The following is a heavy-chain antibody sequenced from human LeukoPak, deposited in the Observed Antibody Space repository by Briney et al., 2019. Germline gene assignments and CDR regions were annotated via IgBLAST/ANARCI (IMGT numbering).Heavy chain of an antibody. Sequence: GGSLRLSCAASGFTLSGYGMHWVRQAPGKGLEWVTFIRYDGSVKYYADSVKGRFTISRDNSKKTLYLQMNSLRVEDTAVYYCAKVPVYDCTAGDGYWGQGALVTVSS. CDR2: IRYDGSVK. CDR1: GFTLSGYG. CDR3: AKVPVYDCTAGDGY. J-gene: IGHJ4*02. D-gene: IGHD3-22*01. V-gene: IGHV3-30*02.